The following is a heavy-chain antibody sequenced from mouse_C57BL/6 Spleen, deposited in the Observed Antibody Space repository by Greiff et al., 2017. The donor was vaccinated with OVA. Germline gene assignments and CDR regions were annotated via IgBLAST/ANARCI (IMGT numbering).Heavy chain of an antibody. V-gene: IGHV1-59*01. Sequence: QVQLQQPGAELVRPGTSVKLSCKASGYTFTSYWMHWVKQRPGQGLEWIGVIDPSDSYTNYNQKFKGKATLTVDTSSSTAYMQLSSLTSEDSAVYDCARGDGNVDAMDYWGQGTSVTVSS. J-gene: IGHJ4*01. D-gene: IGHD2-1*01. CDR3: ARGDGNVDAMDY. CDR1: GYTFTSYW. CDR2: IDPSDSYT.